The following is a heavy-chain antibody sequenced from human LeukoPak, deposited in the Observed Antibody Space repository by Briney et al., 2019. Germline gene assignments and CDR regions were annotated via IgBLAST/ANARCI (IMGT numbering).Heavy chain of an antibody. Sequence: ASVKVSCKASGYTFTSYYMHWVRQAPGQGLEWMGIINPSGGSTSYAQKFQGRVTMTRDTSTSTVYMELSSLRSEDTAVYYCARDPDRGRTIGYCSSTSCYYYYYGMDVWGPGTTVTVSS. CDR1: GYTFTSYY. D-gene: IGHD2-2*01. V-gene: IGHV1-46*01. CDR3: ARDPDRGRTIGYCSSTSCYYYYYGMDV. J-gene: IGHJ6*02. CDR2: INPSGGST.